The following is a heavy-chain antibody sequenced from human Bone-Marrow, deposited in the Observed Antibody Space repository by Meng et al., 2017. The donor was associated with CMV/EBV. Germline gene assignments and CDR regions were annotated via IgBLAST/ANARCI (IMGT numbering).Heavy chain of an antibody. CDR3: ARWIDYDLWSGNSYYFDY. Sequence: GGSLRLSCAASGFTFSNYWMSWVRQAPGRGLEWLANIKTDGSEKYSVASVRGRFTISRDNAKNSLSLQMTSLRVDDTAVYFCARWIDYDLWSGNSYYFDYWGPGPRVTGYS. D-gene: IGHD3-3*01. CDR2: IKTDGSEK. V-gene: IGHV3-7*01. J-gene: IGHJ4*02. CDR1: GFTFSNYW.